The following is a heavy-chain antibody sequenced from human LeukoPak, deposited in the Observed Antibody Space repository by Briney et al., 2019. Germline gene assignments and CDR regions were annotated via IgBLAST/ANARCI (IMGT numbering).Heavy chain of an antibody. D-gene: IGHD1-26*01. V-gene: IGHV3-15*01. CDR2: IKSKTDGATT. J-gene: IGHJ6*02. Sequence: GRSLRLSCAASGFTFSNAWMSWVRQAPGKGLEWVGHIKSKTDGATTDYAAPVKGRFTISRDDSKNTLYLQMNSLKTEDTAVYYCTTVEGATLYYYYGMDVWGQGTTVTLSS. CDR3: TTVEGATLYYYYGMDV. CDR1: GFTFSNAW.